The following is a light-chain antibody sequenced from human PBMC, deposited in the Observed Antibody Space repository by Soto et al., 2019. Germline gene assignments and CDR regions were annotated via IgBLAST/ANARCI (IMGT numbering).Light chain of an antibody. CDR2: GAF. CDR3: QQYKKWHPLT. Sequence: EIVLTQSSATLSVSPGETATLSCRSSQSVSYNLAWYQQKPGQGPRRLIYGAFTRATGIPARFSGSGSGTEFTLTISSLQSDDFAVYYCQQYKKWHPLTCGGVTKVEIK. V-gene: IGKV3-15*01. CDR1: QSVSYN. J-gene: IGKJ4*01.